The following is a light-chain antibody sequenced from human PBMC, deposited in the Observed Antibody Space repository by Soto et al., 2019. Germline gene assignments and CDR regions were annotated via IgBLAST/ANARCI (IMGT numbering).Light chain of an antibody. CDR3: QSYDLGNRGV. V-gene: IGLV6-57*04. CDR2: EDT. CDR1: VGDIASTY. Sequence: NFMLTQPQSVSESPGKTVTISCTRSVGDIASTYVQWFQQRPGSAPKAIIYEDTKRPSGVPDRFSGAVDSSSNSASLTISGLETEDEADYYCQSYDLGNRGVFGGGTKLTVL. J-gene: IGLJ3*02.